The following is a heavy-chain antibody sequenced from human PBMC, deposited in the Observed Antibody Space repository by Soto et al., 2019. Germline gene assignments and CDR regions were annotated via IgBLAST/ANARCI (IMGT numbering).Heavy chain of an antibody. CDR2: IGAGGATT. V-gene: IGHV3-23*01. J-gene: IGHJ5*02. Sequence: EVQLLESGGGLVQPGGSLRLSCAASGFTFSNYATSWVRQAPGKGLEWVSSIGAGGATTYYADSVKGRFTISRDNSRNTLYLQMNNLRAEDTAVYYCARGAYVDIVATQNWFDPWGQGTLVTVSS. CDR1: GFTFSNYA. D-gene: IGHD5-12*01. CDR3: ARGAYVDIVATQNWFDP.